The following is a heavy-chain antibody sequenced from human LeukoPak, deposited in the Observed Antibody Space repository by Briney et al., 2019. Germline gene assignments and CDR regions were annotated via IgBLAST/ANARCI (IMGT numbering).Heavy chain of an antibody. J-gene: IGHJ5*02. CDR1: GFPFSSYG. D-gene: IGHD3-16*01. Sequence: PGGSLRLSCAASGFPFSSYGMHWVRQAPGKGLEWVAIIWHDASNEYYADSVKGRFTIYRDNSKNTLYLQMNSLRVEDTAVYYCARDLGELHNWVDPWGQGTLVTVSP. CDR3: ARDLGELHNWVDP. CDR2: IWHDASNE. V-gene: IGHV3-33*01.